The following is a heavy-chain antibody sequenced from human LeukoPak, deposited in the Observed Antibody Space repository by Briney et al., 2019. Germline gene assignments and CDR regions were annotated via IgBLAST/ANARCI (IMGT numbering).Heavy chain of an antibody. Sequence: GGSLRLSCAASGFTFSSYGMHWARQAPGKGLEWITTISYDGSNKYYADSVKGRFTISRDNSKNTLYLQMNSLRAEDTAVYYCAKGGPSSGWYITFDYWGQGTLVTVSS. D-gene: IGHD6-19*01. J-gene: IGHJ4*02. CDR3: AKGGPSSGWYITFDY. CDR2: ISYDGSNK. CDR1: GFTFSSYG. V-gene: IGHV3-30*18.